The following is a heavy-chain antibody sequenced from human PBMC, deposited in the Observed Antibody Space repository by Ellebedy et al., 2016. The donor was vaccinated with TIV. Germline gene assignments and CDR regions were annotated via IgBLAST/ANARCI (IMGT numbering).Heavy chain of an antibody. V-gene: IGHV4-4*07. D-gene: IGHD3-3*01. CDR2: IYTSGST. J-gene: IGHJ2*01. CDR1: GGSISSYY. CDR3: ARTPITIFGVVIAYWYFDL. Sequence: SETLSLXCTVSGGSISSYYWSWIRQPAGKGLEWIGRIYTSGSTNYNPSLKSRVTMSVDTSKNQFSLKLSSVTAADTAVYYCARTPITIFGVVIAYWYFDLWGRGTLVTVSS.